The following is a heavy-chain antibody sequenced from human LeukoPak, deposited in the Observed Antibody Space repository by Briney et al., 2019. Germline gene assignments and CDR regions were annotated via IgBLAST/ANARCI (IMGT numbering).Heavy chain of an antibody. CDR2: IYHSGST. D-gene: IGHD6-6*01. V-gene: IGHV4-30-2*01. J-gene: IGHJ1*01. CDR3: ARGIEEYSSSSVGYFQH. CDR1: GGSISSGGYY. Sequence: SETLSLTCTVSGGSISSGGYYWSWIRQPPGKGLEWIGYIYHSGSTYYNPSLKSRVTISVDRSKNQFSLKLSSVTAADTAVYYCARGIEEYSSSSVGYFQHWGQGTLVTVSS.